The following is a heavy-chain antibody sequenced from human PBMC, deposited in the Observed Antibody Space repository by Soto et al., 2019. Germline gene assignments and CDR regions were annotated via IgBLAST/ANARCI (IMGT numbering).Heavy chain of an antibody. CDR1: GDSISSHDW. V-gene: IGHV4-4*02. CDR3: VQNGYSTLES. J-gene: IGHJ4*02. CDR2: IHHSGGT. Sequence: QVHLQESGPGLVTPSGTLSLTCTVSGDSISSHDWWSWVRQPPGKAMEWIGEIHHSGGTTYKPSLRSRLTISVDKSKTHFSVKLSSVTAADTAIYYCVQNGYSTLESWGQGTPVTVSS. D-gene: IGHD3-3*01.